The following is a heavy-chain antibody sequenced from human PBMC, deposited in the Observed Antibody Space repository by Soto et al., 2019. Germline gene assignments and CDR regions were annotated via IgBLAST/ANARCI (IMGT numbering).Heavy chain of an antibody. Sequence: GGSLRLSCAASGFTLSAYWMHWVRQAPGRGLEWVSRLSSDGFGTAYADSVKGRFHISRDNARNTLFLQMNGLRAEDSAVYYCARDLGGPDYWGRGTLVTVSS. V-gene: IGHV3-74*03. CDR1: GFTLSAYW. D-gene: IGHD3-16*01. CDR3: ARDLGGPDY. J-gene: IGHJ4*02. CDR2: LSSDGFGT.